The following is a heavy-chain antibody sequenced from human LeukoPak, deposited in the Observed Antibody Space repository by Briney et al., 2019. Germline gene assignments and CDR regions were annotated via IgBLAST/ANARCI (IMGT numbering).Heavy chain of an antibody. V-gene: IGHV4-39*01. CDR1: GGSISSSSYY. D-gene: IGHD5-24*01. Sequence: SETLSLTCAVSGGSISSSSYYWGWIRQPPGKGLEWIGSISYSGSTYYNPALKSRVTITEKKAKNKFSLKLTSVTATDTAMYYCARQDSEGRWPNDYWGQGTLVTVSS. J-gene: IGHJ4*02. CDR2: ISYSGST. CDR3: ARQDSEGRWPNDY.